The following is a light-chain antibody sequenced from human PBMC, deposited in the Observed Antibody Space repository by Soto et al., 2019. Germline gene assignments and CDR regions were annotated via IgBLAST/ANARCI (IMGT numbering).Light chain of an antibody. CDR2: GAS. CDR3: QQYNDRQT. V-gene: IGKV3-15*01. Sequence: EIMMTQSPGTLSVSPGERATLSCRASQGVATNLAWYQQKPGQPPRLLIYGASARATGISARFNGSGSGTEFTLTISSLQSEDFALYYCQQYNDRQTLGQGTKVDIK. J-gene: IGKJ1*01. CDR1: QGVATN.